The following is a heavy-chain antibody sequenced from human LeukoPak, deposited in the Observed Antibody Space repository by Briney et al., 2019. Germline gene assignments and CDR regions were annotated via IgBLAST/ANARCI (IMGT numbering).Heavy chain of an antibody. J-gene: IGHJ5*02. CDR3: ARDGGWLDP. V-gene: IGHV1-18*01. D-gene: IGHD2-15*01. CDR1: VYTFTSFG. Sequence: GASVNVSCKASVYTFTSFGISWVRQAPGQGLEWMGWISAFNGNTDFAQNLQDRITMTIDISTNTAYMELRSLRSDDAAVYFCARDGGWLDPWGQGTLVTVSS. CDR2: ISAFNGNT.